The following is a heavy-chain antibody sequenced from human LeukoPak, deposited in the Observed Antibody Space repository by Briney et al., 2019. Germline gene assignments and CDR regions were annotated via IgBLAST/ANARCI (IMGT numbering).Heavy chain of an antibody. CDR2: VNSDGSST. Sequence: PGGSLRLSCAASGFTFSSYWMHWVRQAPGKGLVWVSRVNSDGSSTGYADSVKGRFTISRDNAQNTLYLQMNSLRAEDTAVYYCARVSGGDYGDYGEEYYFDYWGQGTLVTVSS. CDR3: ARVSGGDYGDYGEEYYFDY. V-gene: IGHV3-74*01. J-gene: IGHJ4*02. D-gene: IGHD4-17*01. CDR1: GFTFSSYW.